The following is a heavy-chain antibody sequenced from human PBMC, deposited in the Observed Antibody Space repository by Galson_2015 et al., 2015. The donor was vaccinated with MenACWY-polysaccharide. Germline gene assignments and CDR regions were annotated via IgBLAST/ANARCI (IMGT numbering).Heavy chain of an antibody. V-gene: IGHV3-30*18. Sequence: SLRLSCAASGFSFSTYDIHWVRQAPGKGLEWVAVISYDGSNKYYADSVKGRFTISRDNSKNTLYLQMNSLRAEDTAVYYCAKGGQQLTHSTYYMDVWGKGTTVTVSS. CDR2: ISYDGSNK. D-gene: IGHD6-13*01. J-gene: IGHJ6*03. CDR1: GFSFSTYD. CDR3: AKGGQQLTHSTYYMDV.